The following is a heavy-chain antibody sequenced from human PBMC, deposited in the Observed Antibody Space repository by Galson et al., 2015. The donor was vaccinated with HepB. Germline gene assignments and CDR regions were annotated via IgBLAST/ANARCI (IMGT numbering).Heavy chain of an antibody. J-gene: IGHJ5*02. Sequence: SLRLSCAASGFTFSSYAMSWVRQAPKKGLEWVSAISGSGGSTYYADSVKGRFTISRDNSKNTLYLQMNSLRAEDTAVYYCAKDLIGWYNWFDPWGQGTLVTVSS. D-gene: IGHD6-19*01. CDR3: AKDLIGWYNWFDP. V-gene: IGHV3-23*01. CDR1: GFTFSSYA. CDR2: ISGSGGST.